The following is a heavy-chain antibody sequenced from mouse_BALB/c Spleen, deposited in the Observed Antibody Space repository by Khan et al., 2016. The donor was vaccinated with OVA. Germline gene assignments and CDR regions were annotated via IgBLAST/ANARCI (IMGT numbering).Heavy chain of an antibody. CDR3: ARSYGSWAMDY. D-gene: IGHD1-1*01. Sequence: EVELVESGPSLVKPSQTLSLTCSVTGDSITSGYWNWIRKFLGNKFEYLGYITYSGNTYYNPSLKSRIPITRDTSKSQYYLQLNSVTTEDTATYYCARSYGSWAMDYWGQGTSVTVSS. V-gene: IGHV3-8*02. CDR1: GDSITSGY. CDR2: ITYSGNT. J-gene: IGHJ4*01.